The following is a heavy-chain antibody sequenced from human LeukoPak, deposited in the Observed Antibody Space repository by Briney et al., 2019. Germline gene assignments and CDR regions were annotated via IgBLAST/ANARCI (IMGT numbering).Heavy chain of an antibody. V-gene: IGHV3-23*01. J-gene: IGHJ4*02. CDR3: AKGVPGYFYDSVGYSIDY. Sequence: PGGTLRLSCAASGFTFSAYSMSWVRQAPGKGLEGVSTFSGSGSRTYYADSVKGRFTISRDNSKNTLYLQMNSLRAEDTAIYYCAKGVPGYFYDSVGYSIDYWGQGTLVTVSS. CDR1: GFTFSAYS. CDR2: FSGSGSRT. D-gene: IGHD3-22*01.